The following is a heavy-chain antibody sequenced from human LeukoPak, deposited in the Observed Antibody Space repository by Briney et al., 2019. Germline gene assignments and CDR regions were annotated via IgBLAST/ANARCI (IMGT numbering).Heavy chain of an antibody. CDR1: GGSISSYY. D-gene: IGHD2-2*01. Sequence: SETLSLTCTVSGGSISSYYWSWIRQPAGKGLEWIGRIYTSGSTNYNPSLKSRVTISVDTSKNQFSLKLSSVTAADTAVYYCARLKYQLKAFDIWGQGTMVTVSS. CDR3: ARLKYQLKAFDI. V-gene: IGHV4-4*07. J-gene: IGHJ3*02. CDR2: IYTSGST.